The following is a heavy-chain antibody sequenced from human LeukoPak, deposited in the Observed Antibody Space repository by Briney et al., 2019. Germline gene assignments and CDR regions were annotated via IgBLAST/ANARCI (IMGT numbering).Heavy chain of an antibody. CDR3: ARDYYGSGSYLDY. Sequence: PGGSLRLSCAASGFTVSSNYMSWVRQAPGKGLEWVSVIYNGGSTYYADSVKGRFTISRDNSKNTLYLQMNSLRAEDTAVYYCARDYYGSGSYLDYWGQGTLVTVSS. V-gene: IGHV3-53*05. J-gene: IGHJ4*02. CDR1: GFTVSSNY. D-gene: IGHD3-10*01. CDR2: IYNGGST.